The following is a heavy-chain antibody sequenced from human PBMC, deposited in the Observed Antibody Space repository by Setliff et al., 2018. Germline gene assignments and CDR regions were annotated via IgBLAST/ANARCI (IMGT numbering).Heavy chain of an antibody. Sequence: PSETLSLTCTVSGGSVSSSSYYWAWIRQPPGKGLEWIGSIRYSGSTYNNPSLKSRVSISVDTSENQFSLRLSSVTASDTAVYYCASRVHGTSGYYPANYWGQGTLVTVSS. J-gene: IGHJ4*02. CDR1: GGSVSSSSYY. CDR2: IRYSGST. D-gene: IGHD3-22*01. V-gene: IGHV4-39*01. CDR3: ASRVHGTSGYYPANY.